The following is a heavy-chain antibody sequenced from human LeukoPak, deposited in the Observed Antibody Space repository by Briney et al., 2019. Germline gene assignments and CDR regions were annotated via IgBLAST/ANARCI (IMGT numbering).Heavy chain of an antibody. D-gene: IGHD6-19*01. Sequence: GESLKISCKGSGYSFTSYWIGWVRQMPGKGLEWMGIIYPGDSDTRYSPSFQGQVTISAEKSISTAYLQWSSLKASDTAMYYCARPRIAVAGTIPAFDIWGQGTMVTVSS. V-gene: IGHV5-51*01. CDR3: ARPRIAVAGTIPAFDI. CDR2: IYPGDSDT. J-gene: IGHJ3*02. CDR1: GYSFTSYW.